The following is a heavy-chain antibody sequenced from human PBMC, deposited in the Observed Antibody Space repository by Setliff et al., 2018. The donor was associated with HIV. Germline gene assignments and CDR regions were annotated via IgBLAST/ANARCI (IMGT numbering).Heavy chain of an antibody. CDR2: IYYSGST. D-gene: IGHD3-3*01. CDR1: GDSISSHY. J-gene: IGHJ4*02. Sequence: SETLSLTCTVSGDSISSHYWNWIRQPPGKALEWIGYIYYSGSTNYNPSFKSRVTISVDRSKSQFSLKLSSVTAADTAIYYCTRGPEGVAGGDYWGQGILGTVSS. CDR3: TRGPEGVAGGDY. V-gene: IGHV4-59*11.